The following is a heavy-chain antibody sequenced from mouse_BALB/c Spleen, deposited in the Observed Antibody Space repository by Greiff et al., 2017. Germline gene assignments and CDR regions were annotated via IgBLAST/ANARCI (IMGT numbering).Heavy chain of an antibody. Sequence: VKLMESGPGLVQPSQSLSITCTVSGFSLTSYGVHWVRQSPGKGLEWLGVIWSGGSTDYNAAFISRLSISKDNSKSQVFFKMNSLQANDTAIYYCARHPSLLRGAMDYWGQGTSVTVSS. V-gene: IGHV2-2*02. CDR1: GFSLTSYG. CDR3: ARHPSLLRGAMDY. D-gene: IGHD1-1*01. CDR2: IWSGGST. J-gene: IGHJ4*01.